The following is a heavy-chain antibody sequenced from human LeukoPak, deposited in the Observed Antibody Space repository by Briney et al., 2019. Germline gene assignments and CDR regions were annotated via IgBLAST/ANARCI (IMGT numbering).Heavy chain of an antibody. Sequence: GGSLRLSCAASGFTFSTYSMNWVRQAPGKXLEWVSYISSGSSTIYYAESVKGRFTISRDNAKNSLYLQMNSLRDEDTAVYYCARAASSGIAVAEDYWGQGTLVTVSS. CDR1: GFTFSTYS. J-gene: IGHJ4*02. CDR2: ISSGSSTI. V-gene: IGHV3-48*02. D-gene: IGHD6-19*01. CDR3: ARAASSGIAVAEDY.